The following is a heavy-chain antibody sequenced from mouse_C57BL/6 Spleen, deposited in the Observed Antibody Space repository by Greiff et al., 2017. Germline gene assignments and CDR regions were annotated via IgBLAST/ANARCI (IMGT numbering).Heavy chain of an antibody. CDR3: AREDDGHFDY. V-gene: IGHV3-6*01. D-gene: IGHD2-3*01. J-gene: IGHJ2*01. Sequence: EVKVEESGPGLVKPSQSLSLTCSVTGYSITSGYYWNWIRQFPGNKLEWLGYISYDGSNNYNQSLKNLISITRDTSKNQFFLKLNSVTTEDTATYYCAREDDGHFDYWGQGTTLTVSS. CDR2: ISYDGSN. CDR1: GYSITSGYY.